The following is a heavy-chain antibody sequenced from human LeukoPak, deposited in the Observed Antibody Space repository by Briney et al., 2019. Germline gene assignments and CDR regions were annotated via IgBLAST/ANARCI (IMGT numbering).Heavy chain of an antibody. CDR1: GGSINIGEYY. CDR3: ARKYSSGWPN. V-gene: IGHV4-31*03. D-gene: IGHD6-19*01. CDR2: VYYSGNT. Sequence: PSETLSLTCTVSGGSINIGEYYWAWTRQHPGKGLEWIGYVYYSGNTHYNPSLKSRVMISVDTSKKRFSLKLTSVTASDTAMYYCARKYSSGWPNWGQGTLVTVSS. J-gene: IGHJ4*02.